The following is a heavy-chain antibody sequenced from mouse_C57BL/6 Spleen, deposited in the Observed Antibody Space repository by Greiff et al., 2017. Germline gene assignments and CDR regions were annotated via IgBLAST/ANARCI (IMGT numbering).Heavy chain of an antibody. CDR1: GYTFTSYW. V-gene: IGHV1-69*01. CDR2: IDPSDSYT. J-gene: IGHJ1*03. D-gene: IGHD2-3*01. CDR3: ARDDGYYRYFDV. Sequence: VQLQQPGAELVMPGASVKLSCKASGYTFTSYWMHWVKQRPGQGLEWIGEIDPSDSYTNYNQKFKGKSTLTVDKSSSTAYMQLSSLTSEDSAVYYCARDDGYYRYFDVWGTGTTVTVSS.